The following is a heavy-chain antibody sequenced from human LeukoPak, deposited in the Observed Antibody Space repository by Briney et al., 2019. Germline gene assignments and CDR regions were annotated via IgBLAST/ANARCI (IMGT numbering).Heavy chain of an antibody. CDR1: GFTFTSA. J-gene: IGHJ4*02. CDR2: ITGSGDAT. V-gene: IGHV3-23*01. D-gene: IGHD5/OR15-5a*01. Sequence: GGSLKLSCAASGFTFTSAMRWVRQAPGKGLEWVSSITGSGDATFYAESVRGRFTISRDNSKNTLYLEMNSLRAEDTAVYYCAKGVSQPKYYFEYWGRGTLVTVSS. CDR3: AKGVSQPKYYFEY.